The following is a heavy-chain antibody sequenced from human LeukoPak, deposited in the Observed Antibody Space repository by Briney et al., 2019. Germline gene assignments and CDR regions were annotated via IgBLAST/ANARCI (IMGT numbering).Heavy chain of an antibody. D-gene: IGHD3-22*01. J-gene: IGHJ1*01. CDR3: ASYSDSSGYYGYFHH. V-gene: IGHV1-69*04. CDR1: GGTFSSYA. CDR2: IIPILDIA. Sequence: SVKVSCKASGGTFSSYAISWVRQAPGQGLECMGRIIPILDIATYAQKFQGRVTMTRDTSTSTVYMELSSLRSEDTAVYYCASYSDSSGYYGYFHHWGQGTLVTVSS.